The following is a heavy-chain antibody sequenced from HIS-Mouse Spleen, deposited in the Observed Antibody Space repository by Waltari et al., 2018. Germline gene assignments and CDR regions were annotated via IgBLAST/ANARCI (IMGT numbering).Heavy chain of an antibody. CDR2: IYYSGGT. Sequence: QLQLQESGPGLVKPSETLSLTCTVSGGSISSIIYYLGWIRQPPGKGLEWIGGIYYSGGTYSNTYLKSRVTISVDTAKNKFSRKLSYVNAEDTAVYYCAREIPYSSSWYDWYFDLWGRGTLVTVSS. J-gene: IGHJ2*01. CDR3: AREIPYSSSWYDWYFDL. D-gene: IGHD6-13*01. CDR1: GGSISSIIYY. V-gene: IGHV4-39*07.